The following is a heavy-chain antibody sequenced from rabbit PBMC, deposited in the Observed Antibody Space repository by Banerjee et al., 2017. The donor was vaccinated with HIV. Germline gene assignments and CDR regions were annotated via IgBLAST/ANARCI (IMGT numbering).Heavy chain of an antibody. Sequence: QEQLVESGGGLVTLGGSLKLSCKGSGIDFSNYGISWVRQAPGKGLEWIGCIYTGGGTTYYASWAKGRFTISKTSSTTVTLQMTSLTAADTATYFCARDWADSNGYSYAYDLNLWGPGTLVTVS. J-gene: IGHJ4*01. V-gene: IGHV1S45*01. CDR1: GIDFSNYG. D-gene: IGHD6-1*01. CDR2: IYTGGGTT. CDR3: ARDWADSNGYSYAYDLNL.